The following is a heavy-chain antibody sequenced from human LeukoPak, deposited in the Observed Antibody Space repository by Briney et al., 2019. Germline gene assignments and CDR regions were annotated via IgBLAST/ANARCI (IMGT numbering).Heavy chain of an antibody. CDR3: AKGMATTDY. CDR1: GFTFSSYA. CDR2: ISTNGGST. J-gene: IGHJ4*02. Sequence: GGSLRLSCEASGFTFSSYAMSWVRQAPGKGLEWVSGISTNGGSTSYADSVKGRLTISRDNSKNTLYLQMNSLRAEDTAVYYCAKGMATTDYWGQGTLVTVSS. D-gene: IGHD5-24*01. V-gene: IGHV3-23*01.